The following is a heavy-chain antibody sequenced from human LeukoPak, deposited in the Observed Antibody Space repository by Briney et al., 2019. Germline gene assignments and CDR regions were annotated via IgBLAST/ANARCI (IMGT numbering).Heavy chain of an antibody. CDR2: INPSGGST. Sequence: ASVKVSCKASGYTFTSYYMHWVRQAPGQGLEWMGIINPSGGSTSYAQKFQGRVTMTRDTSLSTAYMELSRLRSDDTAVYYCARGKVVTAPSDYWGQGTLVTVSS. D-gene: IGHD2-21*02. V-gene: IGHV1-46*01. CDR3: ARGKVVTAPSDY. J-gene: IGHJ4*02. CDR1: GYTFTSYY.